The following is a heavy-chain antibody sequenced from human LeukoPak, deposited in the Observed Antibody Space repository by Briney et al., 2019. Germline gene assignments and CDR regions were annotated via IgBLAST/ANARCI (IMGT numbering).Heavy chain of an antibody. CDR3: ARHFAYSSSSYFDY. CDR2: VYYTGSA. CDR1: GGSVSNYY. Sequence: PSETLSLTCSVSGGSVSNYYWSWIRQPPGKGLEWIGYVYYTGSANYNPSLKSRVTMFEDKSKNQFSLRLYSVTVADTAVYYCARHFAYSSSSYFDYWGQGSLVTVSS. V-gene: IGHV4-59*08. D-gene: IGHD6-6*01. J-gene: IGHJ4*02.